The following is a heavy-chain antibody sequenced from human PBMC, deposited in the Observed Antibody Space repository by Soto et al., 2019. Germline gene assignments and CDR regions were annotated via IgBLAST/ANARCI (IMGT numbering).Heavy chain of an antibody. D-gene: IGHD5-18*01. Sequence: KPSETLSLTCTVSGCSISSYYWSWIRQPPGKGLEWIGYIYYSGSTNYNPSLKSRVTISVDTSKNQFSLKLSSVTAADTAVYYCARDKHSYGPNGAYYYYGMDVWGQGTTVTVSS. CDR3: ARDKHSYGPNGAYYYYGMDV. CDR1: GCSISSYY. J-gene: IGHJ6*02. CDR2: IYYSGST. V-gene: IGHV4-59*01.